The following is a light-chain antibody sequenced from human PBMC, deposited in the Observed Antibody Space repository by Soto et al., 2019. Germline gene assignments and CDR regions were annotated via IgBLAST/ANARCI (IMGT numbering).Light chain of an antibody. Sequence: EIMMTQSPATLSVSPGERATLSCRASQSVRNNLAWYQQRRGQAPRLLIYYASTRATGVPARFSGSGSGTEFTLTISSLQSEASALYYCQQYNNWQPLTFGHWPRLESK. CDR3: QQYNNWQPLT. V-gene: IGKV3-15*01. CDR1: QSVRNN. CDR2: YAS. J-gene: IGKJ5*01.